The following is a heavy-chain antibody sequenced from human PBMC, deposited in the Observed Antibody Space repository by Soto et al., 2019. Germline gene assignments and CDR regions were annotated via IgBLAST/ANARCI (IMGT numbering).Heavy chain of an antibody. CDR1: GFTVSTNY. Sequence: PGESLKISCAASGFTVSTNYMSWVRQAPGKGLEWVSVIYSDGRTYYADSVEGRFTISRDISTNTLYLQMNSLRAEDTAVYYCARDYPLTEYRYSGSYYYNYWGQGTLVTVSS. V-gene: IGHV3-53*01. CDR2: IYSDGRT. D-gene: IGHD1-26*01. CDR3: ARDYPLTEYRYSGSYYYNY. J-gene: IGHJ4*02.